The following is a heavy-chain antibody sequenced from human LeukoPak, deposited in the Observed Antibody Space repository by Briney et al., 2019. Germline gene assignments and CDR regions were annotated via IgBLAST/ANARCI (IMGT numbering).Heavy chain of an antibody. CDR3: AKGGVITIFGVDAFDI. V-gene: IGHV3-23*01. CDR2: ISGSGGST. Sequence: GGSLRLSCAASGFTFSSYAMSWVRQAPGKGLEWVSAISGSGGSTYYADSVKGRFTISRDNSKNTLYLQMNSLRAEDTAVYYCAKGGVITIFGVDAFDIWGQGTMVTVSS. CDR1: GFTFSSYA. J-gene: IGHJ3*02. D-gene: IGHD3-3*01.